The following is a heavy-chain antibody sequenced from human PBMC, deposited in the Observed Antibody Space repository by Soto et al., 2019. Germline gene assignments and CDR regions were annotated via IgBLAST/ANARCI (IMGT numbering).Heavy chain of an antibody. CDR1: GFTFSTSD. V-gene: IGHV3-30*18. D-gene: IGHD3-16*01. CDR3: AKLVDKSLDDY. Sequence: LGGSLRLSCVASGFTFSTSDMHWVRQAPGQGLEWVAVVSYDERNIYYADSVKGRFSVSRDNSKNTLFLHMNSLRAEDTAVYFCAKLVDKSLDDYWGQGALVTVSS. CDR2: VSYDERNI. J-gene: IGHJ4*02.